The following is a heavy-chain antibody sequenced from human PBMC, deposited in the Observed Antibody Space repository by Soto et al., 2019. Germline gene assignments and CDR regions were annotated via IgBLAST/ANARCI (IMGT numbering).Heavy chain of an antibody. V-gene: IGHV3-72*01. J-gene: IGHJ4*02. CDR3: ARFSGRYTRGLDY. Sequence: EVQLVESGGGLVQPGGSLRLSCAASGFTFSDHYMDWVRQAPGKGLEWVGRSRNKANSYSTEYAASVKGRFTISRDESKNSLYLQITSLKIDDTAVYYCARFSGRYTRGLDYWGQGTLVTVSS. CDR1: GFTFSDHY. CDR2: SRNKANSYST. D-gene: IGHD1-26*01.